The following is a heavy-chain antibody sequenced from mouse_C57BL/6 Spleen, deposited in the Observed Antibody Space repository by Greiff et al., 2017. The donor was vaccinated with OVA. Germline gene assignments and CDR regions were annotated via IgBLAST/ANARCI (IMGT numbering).Heavy chain of an antibody. V-gene: IGHV7-3*01. CDR2: IRNKANGYTT. CDR3: ARLYYYGSRYYFDY. Sequence: EVHLVESGGGLVQPGGSLSLSCAASGFTFTDYYMSWVRQPPGKALEWLGFIRNKANGYTTEYSASVKGRFTISRDNSQSILYLQMNALRAEDSATYYCARLYYYGSRYYFDYWGQGTTLTVSS. D-gene: IGHD1-1*01. J-gene: IGHJ2*01. CDR1: GFTFTDYY.